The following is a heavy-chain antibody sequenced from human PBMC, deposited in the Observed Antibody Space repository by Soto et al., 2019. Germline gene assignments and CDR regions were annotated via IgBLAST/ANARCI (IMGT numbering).Heavy chain of an antibody. CDR1: GYSFSDYA. CDR3: ARGRGTQTLPHYLLAS. D-gene: IGHD1-26*01. J-gene: IGHJ1*01. CDR2: INAGNGKT. Sequence: GASVKVSCKASGYSFSDYAMHWVRQAPGQRLEWMGWINAGNGKTKYSQNFQGRVTITRDTSASTAYMELSSLRSEDTAVYYCARGRGTQTLPHYLLASCGQGSLVTVAS. V-gene: IGHV1-3*01.